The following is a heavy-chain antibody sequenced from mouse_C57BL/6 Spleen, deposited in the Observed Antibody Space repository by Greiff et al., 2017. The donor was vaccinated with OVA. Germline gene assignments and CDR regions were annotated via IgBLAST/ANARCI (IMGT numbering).Heavy chain of an antibody. V-gene: IGHV1-52*01. CDR2: IDPSDSET. CDR3: ARREASGALDY. Sequence: QVQLQQSGAELVRPGSSVKLSCKASGYTFTSYWMHWVKQRPIQGLEWIGNIDPSDSETHYNQKFKDKATLTVDKSSSTAYMQLSSLTSEDSAVYYCARREASGALDYWGQGTTLTVSS. J-gene: IGHJ2*01. D-gene: IGHD3-2*02. CDR1: GYTFTSYW.